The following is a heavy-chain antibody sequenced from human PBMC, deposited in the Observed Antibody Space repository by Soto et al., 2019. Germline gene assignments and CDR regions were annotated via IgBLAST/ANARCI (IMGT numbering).Heavy chain of an antibody. CDR3: TKDDGYNDSTYYHYFGMDV. D-gene: IGHD5-12*01. V-gene: IGHV3-30*18. J-gene: IGHJ6*02. CDR2: ISYDGSTE. Sequence: GSLRLSCAASGFTFSGYYMHWVRQAPGKGLEWVAVISYDGSTEYYADSVRGRFTISRDNSANRLFLQMNSLRPEDTAVYYCTKDDGYNDSTYYHYFGMDVWGQGTTVTVSS. CDR1: GFTFSGYY.